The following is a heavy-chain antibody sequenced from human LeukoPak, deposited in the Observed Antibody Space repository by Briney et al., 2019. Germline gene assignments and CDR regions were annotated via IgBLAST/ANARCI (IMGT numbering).Heavy chain of an antibody. Sequence: SETLSLTCTVSGGSISSYYWSWIRQPPGKGLEWIGYIYYSGSTNYNPSLRSRVTISVDTSKNRFSLSLSSLTAADTAVYFCAGGGWSFDAFDFWGQGTMVTVSS. J-gene: IGHJ3*01. V-gene: IGHV4-59*08. D-gene: IGHD6-19*01. CDR3: AGGGWSFDAFDF. CDR2: IYYSGST. CDR1: GGSISSYY.